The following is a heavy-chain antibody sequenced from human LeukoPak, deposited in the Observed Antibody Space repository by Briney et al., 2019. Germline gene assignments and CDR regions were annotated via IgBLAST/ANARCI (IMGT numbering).Heavy chain of an antibody. Sequence: GGSLRLSCAASGFTFSSYSMNWVRQAPGKGLEWVSSISSSSSYIYYADSVKGRFTISRDNAKNSLYLQMNSLRAEDTAVYYCARLRFPRSFYYMDVWGKGTTVTVSS. CDR2: ISSSSSYI. V-gene: IGHV3-21*01. CDR1: GFTFSSYS. CDR3: ARLRFPRSFYYMDV. D-gene: IGHD3-3*01. J-gene: IGHJ6*03.